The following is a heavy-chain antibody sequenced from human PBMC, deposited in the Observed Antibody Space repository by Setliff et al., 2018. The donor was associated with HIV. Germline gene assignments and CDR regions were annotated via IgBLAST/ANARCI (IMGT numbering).Heavy chain of an antibody. D-gene: IGHD5-18*01. CDR2: INPNSGAT. CDR3: AREGFGNTGDIAMAVLDY. Sequence: ASVKVSCKASGYTLSGYYLHWVRRAPGQGLEWMGWINPNSGATNYAQSFQGRVTMTRDTSISTAYMELNRLTSDDTAVYFCAREGFGNTGDIAMAVLDYWGQGTLVTVSS. V-gene: IGHV1-2*02. CDR1: GYTLSGYY. J-gene: IGHJ4*02.